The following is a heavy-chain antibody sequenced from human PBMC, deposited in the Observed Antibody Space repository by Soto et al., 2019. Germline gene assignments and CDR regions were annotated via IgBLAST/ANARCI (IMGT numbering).Heavy chain of an antibody. J-gene: IGHJ4*02. CDR2: IDPSDSQT. CDR1: GYSLTGYW. V-gene: IGHV5-10-1*01. D-gene: IGHD2-21*01. Sequence: LGESLKISSNGSGYSLTGYWITWVRQMPGKGLEWMGRIDPSDSQTYYRPSFRGPVPISASTSITTVFLQWSTLRASHTAMYNCARQIYDSDCRPNLLSYLVYVGQGTLVKVSS. CDR3: ARQIYDSDCRPNLLSYLVY.